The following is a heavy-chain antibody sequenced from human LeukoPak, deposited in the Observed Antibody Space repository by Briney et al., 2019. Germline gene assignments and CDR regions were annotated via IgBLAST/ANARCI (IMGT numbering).Heavy chain of an antibody. CDR1: GGSISSGGYY. J-gene: IGHJ4*02. Sequence: SQPLSLTCTVSGGSISSGGYYWSWIRQHPGKGLEWIGYIYFSGSTYYNPSLKSRVTISVDTSKNQFSLKLSSVTAADTAVYYCARSGHGDYYFDYWGQGTLVTASS. V-gene: IGHV4-31*03. CDR2: IYFSGST. CDR3: ARSGHGDYYFDY. D-gene: IGHD2-21*01.